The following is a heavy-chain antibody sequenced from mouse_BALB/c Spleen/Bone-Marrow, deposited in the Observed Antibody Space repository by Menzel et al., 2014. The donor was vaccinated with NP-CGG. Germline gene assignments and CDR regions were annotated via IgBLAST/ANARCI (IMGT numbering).Heavy chain of an antibody. J-gene: IGHJ4*01. D-gene: IGHD1-1*01. Sequence: QVQLQQSGAELVKPGASVKLSCKTSGYTFTNYWIQWVKQRPGQGLGWIGEIFPGTGTTYYNEKFKGKATLTIDTSSSTAYMQLSSLTSEDSAVYFCARHYYVSSDAMDYWGQGTSVTVSS. CDR2: IFPGTGTT. CDR1: GYTFTNYW. CDR3: ARHYYVSSDAMDY. V-gene: IGHV1S132*01.